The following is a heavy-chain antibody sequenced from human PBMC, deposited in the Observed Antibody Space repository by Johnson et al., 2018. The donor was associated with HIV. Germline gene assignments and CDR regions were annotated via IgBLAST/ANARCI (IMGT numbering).Heavy chain of an antibody. V-gene: IGHV3-30*02. J-gene: IGHJ3*02. CDR2: IRYDGSNK. CDR1: GFTFSSYG. D-gene: IGHD3-22*01. Sequence: QVQLVESGGGVVQPGGSLRLSCAASGFTFSSYGMQWVRQAPGKGLEWVAFIRYDGSNKYYADSVKGRFTISRDNSKNTLYLQMNSLRAEDTAVYYCAKGVDYYDSSPADAFDIWGQGTMVTVSS. CDR3: AKGVDYYDSSPADAFDI.